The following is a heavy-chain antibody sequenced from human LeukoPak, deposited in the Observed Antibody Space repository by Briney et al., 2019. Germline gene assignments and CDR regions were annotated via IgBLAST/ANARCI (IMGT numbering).Heavy chain of an antibody. CDR1: GGSFSGYY. V-gene: IGHV4-34*01. J-gene: IGHJ4*02. CDR3: ARLRSWSSSGPLDY. D-gene: IGHD3-10*01. Sequence: SETLSLTCAVYGGSFSGYYWSWIRQPPGEGLEWIGEINHSGSTNYNPSLKSRVTISVDTSKNQFSLKLSSVTAADTAVYYCARLRSWSSSGPLDYWGQGILVTVSS. CDR2: INHSGST.